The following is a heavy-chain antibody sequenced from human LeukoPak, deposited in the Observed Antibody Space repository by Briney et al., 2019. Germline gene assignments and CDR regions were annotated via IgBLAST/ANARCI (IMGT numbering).Heavy chain of an antibody. CDR2: FDPEDGET. V-gene: IGHV1-24*01. Sequence: ASVKVSCKVSGYTPTELSMHWVRQAPGKGLEWMGGFDPEDGETIYAQKFQGRVTMTEDTSTDTAYMELSSLRSEDTAVYYCATDSLAARYYYYYMDVWGKGTTVTVSS. CDR1: GYTPTELS. D-gene: IGHD6-13*01. J-gene: IGHJ6*03. CDR3: ATDSLAARYYYYYMDV.